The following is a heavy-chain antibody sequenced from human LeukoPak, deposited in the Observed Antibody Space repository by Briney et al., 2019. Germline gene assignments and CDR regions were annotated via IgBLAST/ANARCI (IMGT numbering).Heavy chain of an antibody. D-gene: IGHD6-19*01. CDR3: AEDYSSGWYGN. J-gene: IGHJ4*02. V-gene: IGHV4-34*01. CDR1: GGSFSGYY. CDR2: INHSGST. Sequence: SETLSLTCAVYGGSFSGYYWSWIRQPPGKGLEWIGEINHSGSTNYNPSLKSRVTISVDTSKNQFSLKLSSVTAADTAVYYCAEDYSSGWYGNWGQGSLVTVSS.